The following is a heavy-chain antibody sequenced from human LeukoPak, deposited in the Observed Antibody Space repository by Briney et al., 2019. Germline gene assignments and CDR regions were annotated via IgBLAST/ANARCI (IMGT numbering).Heavy chain of an antibody. J-gene: IGHJ4*02. CDR1: GFTFSNYS. V-gene: IGHV3-21*01. CDR2: ISSSSSYI. D-gene: IGHD3-10*01. CDR3: ARIGGSGSYLRY. Sequence: GGSLRLSCAASGFTFSNYSMNWVRQAPGKGLEWVSSISSSSSYIYYADSVKGRFTISRDNAKNSLYLQMNSLRAEDTAVYYCARIGGSGSYLRYWGQGTLVTVSS.